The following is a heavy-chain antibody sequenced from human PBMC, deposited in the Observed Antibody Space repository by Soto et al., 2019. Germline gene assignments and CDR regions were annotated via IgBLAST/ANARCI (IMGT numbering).Heavy chain of an antibody. CDR3: AKDGSYYDSPTESDY. CDR2: ISGSGYNT. CDR1: GFTFISYT. D-gene: IGHD3-22*01. V-gene: IGHV3-23*01. J-gene: IGHJ4*02. Sequence: PGGSLRLSCAASGFTFISYTMSWVRQAPGKGLEWVSGISGSGYNTYYADSVKGRFTISRDNSRSTLSLQMDSLRAEDTAVYFCAKDGSYYDSPTESDYWGQGTLVTVSS.